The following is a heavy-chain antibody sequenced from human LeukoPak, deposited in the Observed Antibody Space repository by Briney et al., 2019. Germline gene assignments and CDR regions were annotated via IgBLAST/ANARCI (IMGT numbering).Heavy chain of an antibody. J-gene: IGHJ4*02. CDR1: GYPFTDYY. Sequence: ASAKVSCKASGYPFTDYYIHWVRQAPGQGLEWMGWINPDSGRTSYSQKFQGRVSMITDTSINTAYMELNRLTSDDTAVHYCARDRGDTIFGDWSQGTLVTVSS. V-gene: IGHV1-2*02. D-gene: IGHD3-3*01. CDR2: INPDSGRT. CDR3: ARDRGDTIFGD.